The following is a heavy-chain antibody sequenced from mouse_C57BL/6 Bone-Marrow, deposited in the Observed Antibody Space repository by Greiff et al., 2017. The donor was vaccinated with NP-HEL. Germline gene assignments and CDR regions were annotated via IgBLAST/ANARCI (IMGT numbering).Heavy chain of an antibody. V-gene: IGHV1-50*01. Sequence: VQLQQPGAELVRPGASVKLSCKASGYTFTSYWMQWVKQRPGQGLEWIGEIDPSDSYTNYNQKFKGKATLTVDTSSSTAYMQLSSLTSEDSAVYYCARPRDWYYFDYWGQGTT. J-gene: IGHJ2*01. CDR3: ARPRDWYYFDY. CDR2: IDPSDSYT. CDR1: GYTFTSYW. D-gene: IGHD3-3*01.